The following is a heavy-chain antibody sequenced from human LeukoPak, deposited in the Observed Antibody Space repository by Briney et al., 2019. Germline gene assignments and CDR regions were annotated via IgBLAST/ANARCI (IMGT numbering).Heavy chain of an antibody. CDR2: ISSSGSTI. Sequence: GGSLRLSCAASGFTFSSYEINWVRQAPGKGLEWVSYISSSGSTIKYADSVKGRFTISRGNAKNSLYLQMNSLRAEDTATYYCARGEFGDYYYFYMDVWGKGTTVTVSS. CDR3: ARGEFGDYYYFYMDV. V-gene: IGHV3-48*03. J-gene: IGHJ6*03. D-gene: IGHD2/OR15-2a*01. CDR1: GFTFSSYE.